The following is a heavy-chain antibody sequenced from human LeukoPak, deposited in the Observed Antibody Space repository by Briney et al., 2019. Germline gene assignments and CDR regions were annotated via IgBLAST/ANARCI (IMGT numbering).Heavy chain of an antibody. Sequence: AASVKVSCKASGGTFSSYTISWVRQAPGQGLEWMGRIIPILGIANYAQKFQGRVTITADESTSTAYMELSSLRSEDTAVYYCARGDYYDSSGSTAFDYWGQGTLVTVSS. J-gene: IGHJ4*02. CDR1: GGTFSSYT. CDR3: ARGDYYDSSGSTAFDY. D-gene: IGHD3-22*01. V-gene: IGHV1-69*02. CDR2: IIPILGIA.